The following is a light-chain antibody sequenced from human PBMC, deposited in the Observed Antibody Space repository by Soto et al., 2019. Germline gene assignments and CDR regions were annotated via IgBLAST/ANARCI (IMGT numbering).Light chain of an antibody. Sequence: QSVLTQPASVSGSPGQSTTISCTGTSSDVGSYNYVSWYQQHPGKAPKVMIYDVSNRPSGVSYRFSGSKSGNTASLTISGLQAEDEADYYCSSYTTSSTYVFGTGTKLTVL. CDR3: SSYTTSSTYV. J-gene: IGLJ1*01. CDR2: DVS. CDR1: SSDVGSYNY. V-gene: IGLV2-14*01.